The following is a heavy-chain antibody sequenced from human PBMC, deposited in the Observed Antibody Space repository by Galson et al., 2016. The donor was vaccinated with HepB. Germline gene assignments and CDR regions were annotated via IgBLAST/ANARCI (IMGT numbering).Heavy chain of an antibody. D-gene: IGHD2-2*01. CDR3: VRDREYRCSSTSGYWEFDY. CDR1: GFTFSNYS. V-gene: IGHV3-23*01. J-gene: IGHJ4*02. Sequence: SLRLSCAASGFTFSNYSMNWVRQAPGKGLEWVSGISGSGDSAYYGDSVTGRSSISSENSKNTLYLQMNSLRADGTALYYCVRDREYRCSSTSGYWEFDYWGQGTLVTVSS. CDR2: ISGSGDSA.